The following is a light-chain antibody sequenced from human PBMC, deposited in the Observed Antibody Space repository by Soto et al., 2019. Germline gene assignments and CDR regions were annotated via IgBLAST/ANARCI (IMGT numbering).Light chain of an antibody. J-gene: IGLJ1*01. CDR3: HVWDSSSDHYV. V-gene: IGLV3-21*02. Sequence: SYELTQPPSVSVAPGQTAMITCGGNNIGGKSVHWYQQKPGQAPVLVVYDDSDRPSGIPDRFSGSNSGDTATLTIRRVEAGDEADYYCHVWDSSSDHYVFGTGTKLTVL. CDR2: DDS. CDR1: NIGGKS.